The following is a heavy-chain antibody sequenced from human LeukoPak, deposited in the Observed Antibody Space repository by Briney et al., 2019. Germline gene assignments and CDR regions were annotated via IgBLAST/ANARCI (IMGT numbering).Heavy chain of an antibody. CDR1: GYTFTSYH. CDR2: INPSEGST. V-gene: IGHV1-46*01. J-gene: IGHJ6*02. CDR3: ARSDKMDV. Sequence: ASVKVSCKASGYTFTSYHIHWVRQVPGQGLEWMGVINPSEGSTDYAQKFQDRVSLTRDTSTSTVYMDLSRLRCEDTAMYYRARSDKMDVWGQGTTVTVSS.